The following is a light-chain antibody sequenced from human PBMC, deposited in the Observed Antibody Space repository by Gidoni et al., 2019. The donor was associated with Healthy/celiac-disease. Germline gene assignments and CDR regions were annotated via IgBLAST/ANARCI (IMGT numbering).Light chain of an antibody. CDR1: QSVLYSSNNKHY. CDR3: QQYYSTPLT. J-gene: IGKJ4*01. CDR2: WAS. V-gene: IGKV4-1*01. Sequence: DIVLTQSPDSLPVSLGDRATINCKSSQSVLYSSNNKHYLAWYQQKPGQPPKLLIYWASTRESGVPDRFSGSGSGKYFTLTISSLQDEDVAFYYCQQYYSTPLTFGGVTKVEIK.